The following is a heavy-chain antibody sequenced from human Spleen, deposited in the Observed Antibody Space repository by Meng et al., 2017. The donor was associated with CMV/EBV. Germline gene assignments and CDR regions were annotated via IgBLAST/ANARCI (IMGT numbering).Heavy chain of an antibody. D-gene: IGHD6-13*01. CDR3: ARDLLAAAGTIWFDP. V-gene: IGHV1-3*01. CDR1: GYTFTSYA. Sequence: QVQLVQSGAEVKKPGAVGKVSCKGSGYTFTSYAMHWVRQAPGQRLEWMGWINAGNGNTKYSQKFQGRVTITRDTSASTAYMELSSLRSEDTAVYYCARDLLAAAGTIWFDPWGQGTLVTVSS. CDR2: INAGNGNT. J-gene: IGHJ5*02.